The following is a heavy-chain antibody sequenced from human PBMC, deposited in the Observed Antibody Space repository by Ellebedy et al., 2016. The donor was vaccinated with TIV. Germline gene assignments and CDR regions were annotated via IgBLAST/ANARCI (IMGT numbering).Heavy chain of an antibody. J-gene: IGHJ3*02. CDR3: ARTTWGTGDAVDI. V-gene: IGHV4-59*01. CDR1: GGSISSYY. Sequence: SETLSLTCTVSGGSISSYYWSWIRQPPGKGLEWIGFIHYSGSTNNNPFLQSRVTISVDTSKNQVSLNVNSVTAADTAVYYCARTTWGTGDAVDIWGQGTMVTVSS. D-gene: IGHD3-16*01. CDR2: IHYSGST.